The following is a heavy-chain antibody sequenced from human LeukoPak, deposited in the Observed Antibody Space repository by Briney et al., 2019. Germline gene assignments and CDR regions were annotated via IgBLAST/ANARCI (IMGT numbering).Heavy chain of an antibody. CDR3: AKAAYCTSTSCHFSGYAQRPLDS. CDR1: GFTFNTYG. D-gene: IGHD2-2*01. V-gene: IGHV3-30*18. CDR2: ISKDGSSK. Sequence: GGSLRLSCVASGFTFNTYGMHWVRQAPGKGLEWVAGISKDGSSKDYADSVKGRFTNSRDNSKNTMYLQMNSLRVEDTAVYYCAKAAYCTSTSCHFSGYAQRPLDSWGQGTLVTVST. J-gene: IGHJ4*02.